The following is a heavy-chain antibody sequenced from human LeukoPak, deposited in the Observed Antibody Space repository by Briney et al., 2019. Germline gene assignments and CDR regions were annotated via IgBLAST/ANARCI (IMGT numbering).Heavy chain of an antibody. CDR3: ARGDYYDSSGYPPYYYYGMDV. D-gene: IGHD3-22*01. V-gene: IGHV4-61*02. J-gene: IGHJ6*02. CDR2: IYTSGST. CDR1: GGSLSSGSYY. Sequence: PSQTLSLTCTVSGGSLSSGSYYWRWIRQPAGKGLEWIGRIYTSGSTNYNPSLKSRVTISVDTSKNQFSLKLSSVTAADTAVYYCARGDYYDSSGYPPYYYYGMDVWGQGTTVTVSS.